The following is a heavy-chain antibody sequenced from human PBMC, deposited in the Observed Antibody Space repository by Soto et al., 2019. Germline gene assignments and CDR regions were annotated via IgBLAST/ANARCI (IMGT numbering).Heavy chain of an antibody. CDR3: ARDHDYVYNWFDP. J-gene: IGHJ5*02. CDR1: GFTFSSYW. Sequence: EVQLVESGGDLVQPGGSLRLSCAASGFTFSSYWMHWVRQAPGKGLVWVSRINSDGSSTSCADSVKGRFTISRDNAKNTLYLQMNSLRAEDTAVYYCARDHDYVYNWFDPWGQGTLVTVSS. D-gene: IGHD4-17*01. CDR2: INSDGSST. V-gene: IGHV3-74*01.